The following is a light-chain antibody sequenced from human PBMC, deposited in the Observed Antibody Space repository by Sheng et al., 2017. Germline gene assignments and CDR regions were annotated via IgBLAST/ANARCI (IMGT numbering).Light chain of an antibody. Sequence: QSALTQAASVSGSPGKSITISCTGTGSDVGAYNFVSWYQQYPDNAPKLIIYDVNKRPSGVSYRFSGSKSGNTASLTISGLQADDEADYYCGSYTTSSTQIFGGGTKLTVL. CDR2: DVN. J-gene: IGLJ2*01. V-gene: IGLV2-14*03. CDR1: GSDVGAYNF. CDR3: GSYTTSSTQI.